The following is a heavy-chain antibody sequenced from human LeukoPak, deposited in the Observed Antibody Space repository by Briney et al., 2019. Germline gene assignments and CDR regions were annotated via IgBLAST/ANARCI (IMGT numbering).Heavy chain of an antibody. J-gene: IGHJ4*02. D-gene: IGHD3-22*01. V-gene: IGHV1-2*02. CDR2: IKPDSGGT. CDR3: ARGRHFDSDGYYSAFYFDS. Sequence: ASVNVSCKASGYIFIDYYVHWVRQAPGQGLEWMGWIKPDSGGTKYAQNFQGRVTMTRDTSTNTAYMDLSRLTSDDTAVYFCARGRHFDSDGYYSAFYFDSWGQGNLLIVSS. CDR1: GYIFIDYY.